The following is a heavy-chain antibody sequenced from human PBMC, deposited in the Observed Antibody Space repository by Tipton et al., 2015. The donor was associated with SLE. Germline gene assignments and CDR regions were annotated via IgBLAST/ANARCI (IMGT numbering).Heavy chain of an antibody. CDR3: ARHRGYDYPYGMDV. Sequence: TLSLTCTVSGGSISSSSYYWGWIRQPPGKGLEWIGSIYYSGSTYYNPSLKSRVTISVDTSKNQFSLKLSSVTAADTAVYYCARHRGYDYPYGMDVWGQGTTVTVSS. CDR1: GGSISSSSYY. CDR2: IYYSGST. V-gene: IGHV4-39*01. J-gene: IGHJ6*02. D-gene: IGHD5-12*01.